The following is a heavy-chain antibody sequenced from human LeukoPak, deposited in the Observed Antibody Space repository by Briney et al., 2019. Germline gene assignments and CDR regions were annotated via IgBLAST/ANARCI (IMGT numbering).Heavy chain of an antibody. J-gene: IGHJ4*02. CDR3: GRAPAGCGGTCPFDS. CDR1: VASISGYW. Sequence: SETLSLTCDVSVASISGYWWSWIRQPAGKGLEWIGRMYTDGDTNYNPPLKSRVTVSVDTSKNLFSLKLISVTAAETAVYYCGRAPAGCGGTCPFDSWGQGTLVTVSS. V-gene: IGHV4-4*07. D-gene: IGHD2-15*01. CDR2: MYTDGDT.